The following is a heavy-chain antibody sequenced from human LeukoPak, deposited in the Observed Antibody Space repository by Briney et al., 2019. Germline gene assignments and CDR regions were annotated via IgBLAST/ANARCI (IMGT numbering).Heavy chain of an antibody. V-gene: IGHV3-66*01. D-gene: IGHD5-12*01. CDR1: GFTVSDNY. J-gene: IGHJ5*01. Sequence: GGSLRLSCVASGFTVSDNYMSWVRQAPGKGLEWLSVIYGGNSTYYAVSVKGRFFISRDNSKNTLSLQMNSLTVGDTAVYYCAKGGYSGHEFDFWGQGALVTVSS. CDR3: AKGGYSGHEFDF. CDR2: IYGGNST.